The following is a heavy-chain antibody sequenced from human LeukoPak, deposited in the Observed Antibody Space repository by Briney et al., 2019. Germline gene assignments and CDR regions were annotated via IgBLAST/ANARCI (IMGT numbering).Heavy chain of an antibody. CDR2: TYYRSKWYN. CDR1: GDSFTSNSAA. CDR3: ARGLAAPGWFDP. J-gene: IGHJ5*02. V-gene: IGHV6-1*01. Sequence: SQTLSLTCAISGDSFTSNSAAWNWITPSQARGLEWLGRTYYRSKWYNDYAVSVKSRITITPGTSKNQFSLQLNSVTPEDTAGYYCARGLAAPGWFDPWGQGTLVTVSS. D-gene: IGHD6-25*01.